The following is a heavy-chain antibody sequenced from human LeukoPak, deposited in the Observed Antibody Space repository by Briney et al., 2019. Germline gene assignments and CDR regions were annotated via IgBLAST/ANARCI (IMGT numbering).Heavy chain of an antibody. CDR1: GYTFTGYY. CDR2: INPSSGGT. CDR3: ARAGFGELLSHFDY. D-gene: IGHD3-10*01. V-gene: IGHV1-2*02. Sequence: ASVKVSCKASGYTFTGYYMHWVRQAPGQGLEWMGWINPSSGGTNYAQKFQGRVTMTRDTSISTAYMELSRLRSDDTAVYYCARAGFGELLSHFDYWGQGTLVTVSS. J-gene: IGHJ4*02.